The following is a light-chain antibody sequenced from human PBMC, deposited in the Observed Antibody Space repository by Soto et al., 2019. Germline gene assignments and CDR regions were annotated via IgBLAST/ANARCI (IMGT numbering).Light chain of an antibody. CDR2: DVS. V-gene: IGLV2-11*01. J-gene: IGLJ1*01. CDR3: CSYAGSYKGYV. Sequence: QSALTQPRSVSGSPGQSVTISCTGTSSDVGGYNYVSWYQQHPGKPPKLMIYDVSKRPSGVPDRFSGSKSGNTASLTISGLQAEDEADYYCCSYAGSYKGYVFGTGTKLTVL. CDR1: SSDVGGYNY.